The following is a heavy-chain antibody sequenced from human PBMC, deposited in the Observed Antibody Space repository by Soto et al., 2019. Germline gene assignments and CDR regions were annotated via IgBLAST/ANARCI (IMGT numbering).Heavy chain of an antibody. CDR3: ARPVPYSSSWYYFDY. CDR1: GYTFTSYA. J-gene: IGHJ4*02. CDR2: INAGNGNT. D-gene: IGHD6-13*01. V-gene: IGHV1-3*01. Sequence: QVQLVQSGAEVKKPGASVKVSCKASGYTFTSYAMHWVRQAPGQRLEWMGWINAGNGNTKYSQKFQGRVTITRDTSASTAYMELSSLRSEDTAVYYCARPVPYSSSWYYFDYWGQGTLVTVSS.